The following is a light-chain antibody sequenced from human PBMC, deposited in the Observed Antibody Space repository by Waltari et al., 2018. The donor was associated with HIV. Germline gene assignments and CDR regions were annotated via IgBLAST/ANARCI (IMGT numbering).Light chain of an antibody. CDR1: SSNIGINT. J-gene: IGLJ3*02. Sequence: QSVLTQPPSTSGTPGQRVIISCSGSSSNIGINTVNWYQHLPGTAPKRPIDSNDHRPSGVPDRFSGSKSGTSASLAISGLQSEDEADYYCAAWDDSLNGWVFGGGTKLTVL. CDR3: AAWDDSLNGWV. CDR2: SND. V-gene: IGLV1-44*01.